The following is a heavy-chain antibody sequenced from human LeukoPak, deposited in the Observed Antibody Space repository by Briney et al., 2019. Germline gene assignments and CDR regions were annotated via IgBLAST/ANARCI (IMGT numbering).Heavy chain of an antibody. CDR1: GGSISSYY. CDR3: AREERESLIFDY. CDR2: IYYSGST. J-gene: IGHJ4*01. Sequence: PSETLSLTCTVSGGSISSYYWTWIRQPPGKGLEWIGNIYYSGSTNYNPSLKSRVTISVDTSKNQFSLKLSSVTAAHTAVYYCAREERESLIFDYWGHGTLVTVSS. D-gene: IGHD3-10*01. V-gene: IGHV4-59*12.